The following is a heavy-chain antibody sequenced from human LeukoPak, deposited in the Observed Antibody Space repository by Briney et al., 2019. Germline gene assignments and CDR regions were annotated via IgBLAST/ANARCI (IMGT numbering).Heavy chain of an antibody. Sequence: SETLSLTCSVSGGSISSGAYSWSWIRQPPRKGLEWIGYVYYSGGTYYNPSLKRRVTISVDTSKNQFSLKLSSVTAADTAVYYCAKLYGSDNNWFDPWGQGTLVTVSS. J-gene: IGHJ5*02. CDR3: AKLYGSDNNWFDP. CDR1: GGSISSGAYS. CDR2: VYYSGGT. D-gene: IGHD3-10*01. V-gene: IGHV4-30-4*07.